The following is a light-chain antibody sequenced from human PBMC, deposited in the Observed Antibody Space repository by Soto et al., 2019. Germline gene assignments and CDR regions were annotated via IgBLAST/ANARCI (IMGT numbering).Light chain of an antibody. CDR1: SSDIGGYNY. J-gene: IGLJ3*02. CDR2: EVS. Sequence: QSALTQPASVSGSPGQSITISCTGTSSDIGGYNYVSWYQQHPGKAPKLIIFEVSNRPSGVSDRFSASKSGNTASLTISGLQAEDEADYYCCSHTSSVTWVFXXXXXXTVL. V-gene: IGLV2-14*01. CDR3: CSHTSSVTWV.